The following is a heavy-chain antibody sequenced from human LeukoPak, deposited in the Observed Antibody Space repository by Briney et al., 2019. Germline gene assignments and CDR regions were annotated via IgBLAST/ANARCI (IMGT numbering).Heavy chain of an antibody. CDR1: GGSFSGYY. CDR3: ARVQVPAAPDY. J-gene: IGHJ4*02. Sequence: SETLSLTCAVYGGSFSGYYWSWIRQPPGKGLEWIGEINHSGSTNYNPSLKSRVTISVDTSKNQFSLKLSSVTAADTAVYYCARVQVPAAPDYWGQGTLVTVSS. V-gene: IGHV4-34*01. D-gene: IGHD2-2*01. CDR2: INHSGST.